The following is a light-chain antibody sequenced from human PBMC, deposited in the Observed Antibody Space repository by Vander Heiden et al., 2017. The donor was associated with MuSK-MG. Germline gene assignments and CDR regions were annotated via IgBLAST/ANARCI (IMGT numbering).Light chain of an antibody. CDR3: QQDGSSRT. CDR2: GAS. J-gene: IGKJ1*01. CDR1: QSVSSSY. Sequence: EIVLTQSPGTLSLSPGERATLSCRASQSVSSSYLAWYQQKPGQAPRLLIYGASSRATGIPDRFSGSGSGTDFTLTISRLELEDFAVYYWQQDGSSRTFGQGTKVEIK. V-gene: IGKV3-20*01.